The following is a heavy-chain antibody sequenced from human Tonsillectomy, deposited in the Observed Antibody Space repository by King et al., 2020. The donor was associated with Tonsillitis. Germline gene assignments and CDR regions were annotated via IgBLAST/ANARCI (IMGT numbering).Heavy chain of an antibody. CDR3: ANNHGDTVPQYHFDY. D-gene: IGHD2-2*01. CDR2: VFGGGVGT. Sequence: QLVQSGGGLVQPGGSLRLSCAASGFTFSDYAMSWVRQAPGKGLEWVSLVFGGGVGTYYADSVKGRFTISRDNSKNTLYLQMDILRADDTAVYYCANNHGDTVPQYHFDYWGPGTLVIVSS. V-gene: IGHV3-23*04. CDR1: GFTFSDYA. J-gene: IGHJ4*02.